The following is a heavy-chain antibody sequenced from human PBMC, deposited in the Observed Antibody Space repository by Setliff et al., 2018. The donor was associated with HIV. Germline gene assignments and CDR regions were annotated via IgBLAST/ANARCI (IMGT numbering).Heavy chain of an antibody. J-gene: IGHJ4*02. V-gene: IGHV4-31*03. D-gene: IGHD5-18*01. CDR1: GGSIKSSSDY. Sequence: PSETLSLTCTVSGGSIKSSSDYWGWIRQHPGKGLEWIGYIDYSGSAFYNPSLKSRITISVDTSKNQFSLRMKSVTAADTAMYYCAREGKTAMVTKYFDYWGQGTMVTVSS. CDR2: IDYSGSA. CDR3: AREGKTAMVTKYFDY.